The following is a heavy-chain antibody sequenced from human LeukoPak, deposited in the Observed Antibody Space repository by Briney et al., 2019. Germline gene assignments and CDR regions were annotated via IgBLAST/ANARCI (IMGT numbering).Heavy chain of an antibody. V-gene: IGHV3-7*01. CDR2: IKQDGSEK. D-gene: IGHD1-26*01. CDR3: ARDYSGWDGTYYWDTSDY. Sequence: AGGSLRLSCAASGFSFSSYWMSWVRQSPGKGLEWVANIKQDGSEKYYVDSVKGRFTISRDNAKNSLYLQMNSLRAEDTAVYYCARDYSGWDGTYYWDTSDYWGQGALVTVSS. J-gene: IGHJ4*02. CDR1: GFSFSSYW.